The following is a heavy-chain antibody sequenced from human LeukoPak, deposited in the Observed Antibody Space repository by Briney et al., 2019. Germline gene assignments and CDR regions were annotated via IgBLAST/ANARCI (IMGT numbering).Heavy chain of an antibody. V-gene: IGHV3-23*01. CDR1: GFTFSTFA. CDR2: ISGSGGST. CDR3: AKDKAYHYAVTAIQLYYFDY. J-gene: IGHJ4*02. Sequence: PGGSLRLSCAASGFTFSTFAMTWVRQAPGKGLEWVSAISGSGGSTYYADSVKGRFTISRDNSKNTLYLQMNSLRAEDTAVYYCAKDKAYHYAVTAIQLYYFDYWGQGTLVTVSS. D-gene: IGHD2-21*02.